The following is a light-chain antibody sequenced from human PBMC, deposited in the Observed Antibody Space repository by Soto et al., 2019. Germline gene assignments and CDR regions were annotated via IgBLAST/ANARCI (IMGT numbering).Light chain of an antibody. J-gene: IGKJ5*01. CDR1: QTVGSN. Sequence: EIVLTQSPDTLSVSPGERATLSCRASQTVGSNLAWYQQKPGQAPRLLIYGASTRASDTPARFSGSGSVTEFALTISSLQSEDFAVYYCQQYNSWPYTFGQGTRLEIK. V-gene: IGKV3D-15*01. CDR2: GAS. CDR3: QQYNSWPYT.